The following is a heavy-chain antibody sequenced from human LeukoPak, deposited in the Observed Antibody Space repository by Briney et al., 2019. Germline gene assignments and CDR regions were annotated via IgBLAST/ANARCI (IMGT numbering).Heavy chain of an antibody. CDR3: ARGLLILRFLAPDAFDI. CDR1: GGSISSGSYY. J-gene: IGHJ3*02. Sequence: SQTLSLTCTVSGGSISSGSYYWSWIRQPAGKGLEWIGRIYTSGSANYNPSLKSRVTISVDTSKNQFSLKLSSVTAADTAVYYCARGLLILRFLAPDAFDIWGQGTMVTVSS. V-gene: IGHV4-61*02. CDR2: IYTSGSA. D-gene: IGHD3-3*01.